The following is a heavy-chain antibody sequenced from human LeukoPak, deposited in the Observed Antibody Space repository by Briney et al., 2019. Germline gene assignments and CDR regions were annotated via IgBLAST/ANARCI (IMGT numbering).Heavy chain of an antibody. J-gene: IGHJ4*02. CDR2: IIPIFGTA. CDR3: ARGGDSSGYLVY. V-gene: IGHV1-69*01. CDR1: GGTFSSYA. Sequence: ASVKVSCKASGGTFSSYAISWVRQAPGQGLEWMGGIIPIFGTANYAQKFQGRVTITADESTSTAYMELRSLRSDDTAVYYCARGGDSSGYLVYWGQGTLVTVSS. D-gene: IGHD3-22*01.